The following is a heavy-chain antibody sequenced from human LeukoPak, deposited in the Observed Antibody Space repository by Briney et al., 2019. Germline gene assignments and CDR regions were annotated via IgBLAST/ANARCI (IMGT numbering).Heavy chain of an antibody. V-gene: IGHV1-8*01. Sequence: GASVKVSCKASGYTFTSYDINWVRQATGQGLEWMGWMNPNSGNTGYAQKLQGRVTMTTDTSTSTAYMELRSLRSDDTAVYYCARGGSSGWYYFDYWGQGTLVTVSS. D-gene: IGHD6-19*01. CDR1: GYTFTSYD. J-gene: IGHJ4*02. CDR3: ARGGSSGWYYFDY. CDR2: MNPNSGNT.